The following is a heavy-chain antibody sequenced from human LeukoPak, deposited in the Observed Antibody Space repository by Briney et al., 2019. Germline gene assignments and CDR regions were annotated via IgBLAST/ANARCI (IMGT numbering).Heavy chain of an antibody. V-gene: IGHV4-38-2*01. Sequence: GSLRLSCAASGFTFSSYWMSWVRQAPGKGLEWIGSINHSGRTYYNSSLRSRVTISVDTSKNQFSLKLSSVTAADTALYYCARNFGYSTLDYWGQGTLVTVSS. D-gene: IGHD4-11*01. CDR1: GFTFSSYW. CDR3: ARNFGYSTLDY. CDR2: INHSGRT. J-gene: IGHJ4*02.